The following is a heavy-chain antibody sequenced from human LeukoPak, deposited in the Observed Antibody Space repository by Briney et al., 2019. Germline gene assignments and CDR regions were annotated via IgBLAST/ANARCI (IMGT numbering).Heavy chain of an antibody. Sequence: SETLSLTCTVSGGSISSGSYYWSWIRQPAGKGLEWIGRIYTSGSTNYNPSLKSRVTISVDTSKNQFSLKLSSVTAADTAVYYCAREEWELLRGDYFDYWGQGTLVTVSS. CDR3: AREEWELLRGDYFDY. V-gene: IGHV4-61*02. D-gene: IGHD1-26*01. CDR1: GGSISSGSYY. CDR2: IYTSGST. J-gene: IGHJ4*02.